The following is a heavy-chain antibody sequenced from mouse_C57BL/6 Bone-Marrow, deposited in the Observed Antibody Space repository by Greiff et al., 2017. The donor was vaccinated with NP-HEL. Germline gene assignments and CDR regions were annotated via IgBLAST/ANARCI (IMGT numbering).Heavy chain of an antibody. J-gene: IGHJ3*01. D-gene: IGHD2-2*01. V-gene: IGHV1-5*01. CDR1: GYTFTSYW. Sequence: VHVKQSGTVLARPGASVKMSCKTSGYTFTSYWMHWVKQRPGQGLEWIGAIYPGNSDTSYNQKFKGKAKLTAVTSASTAYMELRSLTNEDSAVYYCTTGSMVASWFAYWGQGTLVTVSA. CDR3: TTGSMVASWFAY. CDR2: IYPGNSDT.